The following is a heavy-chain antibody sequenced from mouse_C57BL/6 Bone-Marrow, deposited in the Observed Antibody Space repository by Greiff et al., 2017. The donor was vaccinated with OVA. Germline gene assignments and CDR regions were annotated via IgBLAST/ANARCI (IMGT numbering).Heavy chain of an antibody. CDR3: ARDGY. V-gene: IGHV3-6*01. Sequence: VQLKESGPGLVKPSQSLSLTCSVTGYSITSGYYWNWIRQFPGNKLEWMGYISYDGSNNYNPSLKNRISITRDTSKNQFFLKLNSVTTEDTATYYCARDGYWGKGTTLTVAS. CDR2: ISYDGSN. CDR1: GYSITSGYY. J-gene: IGHJ2*01.